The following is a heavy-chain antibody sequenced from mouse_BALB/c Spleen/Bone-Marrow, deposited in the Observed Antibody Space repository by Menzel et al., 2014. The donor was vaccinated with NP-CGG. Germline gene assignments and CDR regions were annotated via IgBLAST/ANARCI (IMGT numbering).Heavy chain of an antibody. Sequence: EVKLQESGGGLVQPGGSLKLSCPASGFDFSGYWMSWVRQAPGKGLEWIGEINPDSTTINYAPSRKDKFIISRDNAKNTLFLQMSKVRSEDTALYYCARLSYYGRFAYWGQGTLVTVSA. D-gene: IGHD1-1*01. CDR3: ARLSYYGRFAY. CDR2: INPDSTTI. J-gene: IGHJ3*01. CDR1: GFDFSGYW. V-gene: IGHV4-1*02.